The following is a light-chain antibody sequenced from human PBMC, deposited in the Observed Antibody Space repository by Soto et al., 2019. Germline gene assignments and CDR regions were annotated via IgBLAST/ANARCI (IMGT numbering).Light chain of an antibody. CDR3: SSYTSSRTDV. Sequence: QAVMSHSASVSGSPGQAITISCTGTSSDVGGYNYVSWYQQHPGKAPKLMIYEVSNRPSGVSNRFSGSKSGNTASLTISGLQAEAEADYYCSSYTSSRTDVFGTGTKVTV. CDR1: SSDVGGYNY. CDR2: EVS. V-gene: IGLV2-14*01. J-gene: IGLJ1*01.